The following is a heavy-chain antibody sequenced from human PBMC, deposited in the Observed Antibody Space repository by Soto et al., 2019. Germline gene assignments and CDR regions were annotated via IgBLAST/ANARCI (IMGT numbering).Heavy chain of an antibody. J-gene: IGHJ6*03. CDR3: ARGTNTHYGALEGFYYYYFMDV. CDR2: IIPILGIA. Sequence: QVQLVQSGAEVKKPGSSVKVSCKASGGTFSSYTISWVRQAPGQGLEWMGRIIPILGIANYAQKFQGRVTITADKPTSTAYMELSSLRSEDTAVYYCARGTNTHYGALEGFYYYYFMDVWGKGTTVTVSS. V-gene: IGHV1-69*02. D-gene: IGHD4-17*01. CDR1: GGTFSSYT.